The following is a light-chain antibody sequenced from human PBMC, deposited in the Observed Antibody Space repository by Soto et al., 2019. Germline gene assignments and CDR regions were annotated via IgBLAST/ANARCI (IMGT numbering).Light chain of an antibody. CDR1: VSDIGGYYY. V-gene: IGLV2-14*01. J-gene: IGLJ3*02. Sequence: QPVLTQPASVSGSPGQSITISCTGTVSDIGGYYYVSWYQHHPGKAPQLLIYGVTNRPSGVSSRFSGSKSGNTASLTISGLQAEDEADYYCSSYVSSSTVVFGGGTKLTVL. CDR2: GVT. CDR3: SSYVSSSTVV.